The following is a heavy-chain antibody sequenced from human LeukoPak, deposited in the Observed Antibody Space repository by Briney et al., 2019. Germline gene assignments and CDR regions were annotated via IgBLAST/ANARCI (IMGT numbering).Heavy chain of an antibody. J-gene: IGHJ4*02. V-gene: IGHV4-31*03. D-gene: IGHD3-10*01. CDR3: ARGRFYGFSGDS. Sequence: SETLSLTCSVSGGAIGSDGYYWNWIRQHPGKGLEWIGYIYYSGSASYNPYLKSRVTISVDTSKNQFSLRLSSVTAADTAVYYCARGRFYGFSGDSWGQGSLVTVSS. CDR1: GGAIGSDGYY. CDR2: IYYSGSA.